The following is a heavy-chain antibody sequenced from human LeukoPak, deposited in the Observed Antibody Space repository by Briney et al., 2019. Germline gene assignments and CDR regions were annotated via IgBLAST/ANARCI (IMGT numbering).Heavy chain of an antibody. CDR1: GLTFSSYG. D-gene: IGHD3-10*02. CDR3: AELGITMIGGV. J-gene: IGHJ6*04. CDR2: IRYDGRNK. Sequence: GGSLRLSCAASGLTFSSYGMHWVRQAPGKGLEWVAFIRYDGRNKYYVDSVKGRFTISRDNAKNSLYLQMNSLRAEDTAVYYCAELGITMIGGVWGKGTTVTISS. V-gene: IGHV3-30*02.